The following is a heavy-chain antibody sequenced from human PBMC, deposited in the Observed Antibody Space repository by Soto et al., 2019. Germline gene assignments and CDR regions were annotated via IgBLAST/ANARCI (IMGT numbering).Heavy chain of an antibody. CDR2: IIPIFGTA. Sequence: SVKVSCKASGGTFSSYAISWVRQAPGQGLEWMGGIIPIFGTANYAQKFQGRVTITADESTSTAYMELSSLRSGDTAVYYCAGGGWGSSNYYYGMDVWGQGTTVTVSS. CDR3: AGGGWGSSNYYYGMDV. CDR1: GGTFSSYA. D-gene: IGHD6-6*01. J-gene: IGHJ6*02. V-gene: IGHV1-69*13.